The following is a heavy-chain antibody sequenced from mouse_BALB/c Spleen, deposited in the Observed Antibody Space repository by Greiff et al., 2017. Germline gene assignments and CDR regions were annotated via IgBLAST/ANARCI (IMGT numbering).Heavy chain of an antibody. CDR1: GYTFTEYI. Sequence: VKLMESGAGLVKPGASVKLSCKASGYTFTEYIIHWVKQRSGQGLEWIGWFYPGSGSIKYNEKFKDKATLTADKSSSTVYMELSRLTSEDSAVYFCARHEGSYYGYDGTWFAYWGQGTLVTVSA. J-gene: IGHJ3*01. D-gene: IGHD2-2*01. CDR2: FYPGSGSI. V-gene: IGHV1-62-2*01. CDR3: ARHEGSYYGYDGTWFAY.